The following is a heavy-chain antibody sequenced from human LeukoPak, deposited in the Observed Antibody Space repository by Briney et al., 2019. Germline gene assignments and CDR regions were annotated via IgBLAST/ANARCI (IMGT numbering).Heavy chain of an antibody. CDR3: ALETQWLVLGD. D-gene: IGHD6-19*01. V-gene: IGHV1-3*03. J-gene: IGHJ4*02. CDR2: INAGNGNT. Sequence: ASVKVSCKASGYTFNSYGINWVRQAPGQRLEWMGWINAGNGNTKYSQEFQGRVTITRDTSASTAYMELSSLRSEDMAVYYCALETQWLVLGDWGQGTLVTVSS. CDR1: GYTFNSYG.